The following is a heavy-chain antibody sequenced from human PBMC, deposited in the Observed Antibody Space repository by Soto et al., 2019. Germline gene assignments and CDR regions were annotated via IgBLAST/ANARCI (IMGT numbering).Heavy chain of an antibody. V-gene: IGHV1-18*01. CDR1: GYTFNTYG. CDR2: ISAHTVQT. J-gene: IGHJ6*02. CDR3: ARDNTVTAPYFYSGMDV. D-gene: IGHD4-17*01. Sequence: QVQLVQSGAEVKKPGASVKVSCKASGYTFNTYGYNWVRQAPGQGLEWMGWISAHTVQTNYAQKFQDRVTMPTDTSTSTVYVELRGLPSDDTAVYYCARDNTVTAPYFYSGMDVWGQGTTVTVSS.